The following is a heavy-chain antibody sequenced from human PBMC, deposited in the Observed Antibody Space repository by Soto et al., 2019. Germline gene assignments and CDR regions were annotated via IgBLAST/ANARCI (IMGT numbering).Heavy chain of an antibody. CDR3: VCGGNFFVY. D-gene: IGHD3-16*01. CDR2: INQDGSER. Sequence: EVQLVESGGGLVQPGVSLRLSCAASGFTFSTHWMTWVRQPPGKGLEWVANINQDGSERYYVDSVRGRFTISRDNAKNSVYLQMNSLRAEDTAVYYCVCGGNFFVYWGQGTLVTVSP. CDR1: GFTFSTHW. J-gene: IGHJ4*02. V-gene: IGHV3-7*01.